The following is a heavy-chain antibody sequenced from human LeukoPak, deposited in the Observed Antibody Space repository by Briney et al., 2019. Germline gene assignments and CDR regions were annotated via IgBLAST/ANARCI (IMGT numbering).Heavy chain of an antibody. CDR1: GFTFSSYG. V-gene: IGHV3-33*01. Sequence: GRSLRLSCAASGFTFSSYGMHWVRQAPGKGLEWVALIWYDGSNKYYADSVKGRLTISRDNSKNTLYLQMNSLRAEDTAVYYCAREGPRGNSQSDYWGQGTLVTVSS. CDR3: AREGPRGNSQSDY. CDR2: IWYDGSNK. J-gene: IGHJ4*02. D-gene: IGHD2/OR15-2a*01.